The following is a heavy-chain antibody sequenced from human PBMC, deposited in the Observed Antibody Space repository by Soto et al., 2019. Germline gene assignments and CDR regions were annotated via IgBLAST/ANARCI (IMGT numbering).Heavy chain of an antibody. CDR1: GFTFSSYA. CDR2: ISYDGSNK. V-gene: IGHV3-30-3*01. CDR3: ARDPPGIAAAGDDY. D-gene: IGHD6-13*01. J-gene: IGHJ4*02. Sequence: QVQLVESGGGVVQPGRSLRLSCAASGFTFSSYAMHWVRQAPGKGLEWVAVISYDGSNKYYADSVKGRFTISRDNSKNTLYLQMNSLRAEDTAVYYCARDPPGIAAAGDDYWGQGTLVTVSS.